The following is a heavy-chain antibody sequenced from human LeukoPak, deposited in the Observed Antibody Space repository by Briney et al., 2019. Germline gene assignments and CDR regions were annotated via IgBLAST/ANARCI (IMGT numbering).Heavy chain of an antibody. Sequence: SETLSLTCTVSGGSIGSYYWSWIRQPPGKGLEWIGYIYYSGSTNYNPSLKSRVTISVDTSKNQFSLKLSSVTAADTAVYYCARRSLGSSGYNERYDYWGQGTLVTVSS. D-gene: IGHD3-22*01. CDR2: IYYSGST. CDR3: ARRSLGSSGYNERYDY. CDR1: GGSIGSYY. J-gene: IGHJ4*02. V-gene: IGHV4-59*01.